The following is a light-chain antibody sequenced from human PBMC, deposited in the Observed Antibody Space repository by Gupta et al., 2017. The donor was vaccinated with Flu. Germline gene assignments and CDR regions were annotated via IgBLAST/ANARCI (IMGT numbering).Light chain of an antibody. CDR1: TNDGANYDV. CDR3: CSYAGTFTFV. CDR2: DVT. V-gene: IGLV2-11*03. Sequence: TTNDGANYDVDSCYQQHPANAPHLMIADVTRRPSGLPDRFSASKAGNTASLAIAGLQAEDAANYCRCSYAGTFTFVFGGGTKLTVL. J-gene: IGLJ2*01.